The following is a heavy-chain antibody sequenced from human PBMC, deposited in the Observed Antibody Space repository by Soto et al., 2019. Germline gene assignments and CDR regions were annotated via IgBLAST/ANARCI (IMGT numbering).Heavy chain of an antibody. J-gene: IGHJ4*02. V-gene: IGHV3-9*01. Sequence: PGGSLRLSCAASGFTFDDYAMHWVRQAPGKGLEWVSGISWNSGSIGYADSVKGRFTISRDNAKNSLYLQMNSLRAEDTALYYCAKDRSAMVPRSFDYWGQGTLVPVSS. CDR3: AKDRSAMVPRSFDY. CDR2: ISWNSGSI. CDR1: GFTFDDYA. D-gene: IGHD3-10*01.